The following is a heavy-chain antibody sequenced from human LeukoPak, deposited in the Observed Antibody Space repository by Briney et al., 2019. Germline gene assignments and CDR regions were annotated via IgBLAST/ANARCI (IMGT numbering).Heavy chain of an antibody. Sequence: PSETLSLTCTVSGGSVSSNIYYWHWIRQPPGKGLEWIGYIYYSRSTNYNPSLKSRVTISVDTSKNQFSLKLTSLTAADTAVYYCAREDSSGYLGYWGQGTLVTVSS. CDR1: GGSVSSNIYY. CDR3: AREDSSGYLGY. V-gene: IGHV4-61*01. J-gene: IGHJ4*02. D-gene: IGHD3-22*01. CDR2: IYYSRST.